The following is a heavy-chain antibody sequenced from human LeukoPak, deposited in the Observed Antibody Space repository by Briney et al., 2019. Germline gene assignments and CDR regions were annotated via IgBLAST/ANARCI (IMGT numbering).Heavy chain of an antibody. CDR3: ARLGASLEWDSGSYY. V-gene: IGHV4-59*08. CDR2: IYYSGST. CDR1: GGSLSSYY. D-gene: IGHD3-10*01. J-gene: IGHJ4*02. Sequence: SETLSLTCTVSGGSLSSYYWSWIRQPPGKGLEWIGYIYYSGSTNYNPSLKSRVTISIETSKNQFSLELRFVTAADTAVYYCARLGASLEWDSGSYYWGQGTLVTVSS.